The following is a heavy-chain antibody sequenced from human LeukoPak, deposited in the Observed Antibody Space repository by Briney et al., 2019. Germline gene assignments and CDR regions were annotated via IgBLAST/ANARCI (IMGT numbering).Heavy chain of an antibody. Sequence: AGGSLRLSCAASGFTFSSYSMNWVRQAPGKGLEWVSSISSSSTYIYYADSVKGRFTISRDNAKNSLYLQMNSLRAEDTAVYYCARGRPDCSGGSCYSGWGQGTLVTVSS. CDR3: ARGRPDCSGGSCYSG. CDR2: ISSSSTYI. J-gene: IGHJ4*02. CDR1: GFTFSSYS. D-gene: IGHD2-15*01. V-gene: IGHV3-21*01.